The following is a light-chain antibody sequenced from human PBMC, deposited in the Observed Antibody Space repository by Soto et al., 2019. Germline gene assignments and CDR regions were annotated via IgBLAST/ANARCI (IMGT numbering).Light chain of an antibody. V-gene: IGLV2-14*01. Sequence: QSALTQPASVSGSPGQSITISCTGTSSDVGAYNYVSWYQQHPGKAPKLMIFEVSDRPSGVSNRFSGSKSGNTASLTISGYQAEDEADYYCSSYTSSSTLVFGGGTKLTVL. CDR1: SSDVGAYNY. CDR3: SSYTSSSTLV. J-gene: IGLJ2*01. CDR2: EVS.